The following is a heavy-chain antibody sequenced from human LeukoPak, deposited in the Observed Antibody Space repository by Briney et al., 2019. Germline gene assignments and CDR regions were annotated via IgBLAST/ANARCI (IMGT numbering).Heavy chain of an antibody. D-gene: IGHD2-2*01. J-gene: IGHJ3*02. CDR3: ARQPGLGYCSSTSCLRYAFDI. Sequence: SETLSLTCTVSGGSISGNYWSWIRQPPGQGLEWIAYIHSSGYTNYNPSLKSRVTISVDTSKNQFSLKLSSVTAADTAVYYCARQPGLGYCSSTSCLRYAFDIWGQGTMVTVSS. CDR2: IHSSGYT. CDR1: GGSISGNY. V-gene: IGHV4-4*09.